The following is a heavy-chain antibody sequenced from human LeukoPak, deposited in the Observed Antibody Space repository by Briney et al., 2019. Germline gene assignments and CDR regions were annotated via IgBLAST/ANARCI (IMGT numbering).Heavy chain of an antibody. CDR3: ARGHWGLDY. CDR2: ITFSSKTI. Sequence: GGSLRLSCAASGFTFGDYYMSWIRQAPGKWLEWISYITFSSKTIHYADSVRGRFTISRDNAESSLYLQMNSLRAEDTAVYYCARGHWGLDYWGRGTLVTVSS. J-gene: IGHJ4*02. V-gene: IGHV3-11*04. CDR1: GFTFGDYY. D-gene: IGHD7-27*01.